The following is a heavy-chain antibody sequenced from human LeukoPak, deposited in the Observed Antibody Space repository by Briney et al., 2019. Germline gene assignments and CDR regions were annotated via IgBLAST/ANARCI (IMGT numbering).Heavy chain of an antibody. CDR1: GFTVSSNY. CDR3: AKDPRPGIAVAGTFNP. J-gene: IGHJ5*02. Sequence: GGSLRLSCAASGFTVSSNYMSWVRQAPGKGLEWVSAISGSGGSTYYADSVKGRFTISRDNSKNTLYLQMNSLRAEDTAVYYCAKDPRPGIAVAGTFNPWGQGTLVTVSS. V-gene: IGHV3-23*01. D-gene: IGHD6-19*01. CDR2: ISGSGGST.